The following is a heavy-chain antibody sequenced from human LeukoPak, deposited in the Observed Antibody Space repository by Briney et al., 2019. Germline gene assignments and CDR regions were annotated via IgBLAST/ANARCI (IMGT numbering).Heavy chain of an antibody. CDR1: GGTFSSYA. CDR2: IIHIFGTA. J-gene: IGHJ6*03. Sequence: ASVKVSCKASGGTFSSYAISWVRQAPGQGLEWMGGIIHIFGTANYAQKFKGRVTITTDESTSTAYMELSSLRSDDTAVYYCARSHHFVAVAGTPHYYYYIDVWGKGTTVTVSS. D-gene: IGHD6-19*01. CDR3: ARSHHFVAVAGTPHYYYYIDV. V-gene: IGHV1-69*05.